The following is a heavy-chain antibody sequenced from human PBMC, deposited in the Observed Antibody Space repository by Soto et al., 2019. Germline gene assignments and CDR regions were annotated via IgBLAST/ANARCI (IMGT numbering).Heavy chain of an antibody. Sequence: EVQLLESGGGLVQPGGSLRLSCAASGFTFSRYAMSWVRQAPGKGLEWVSAISGSGGSTYYADSVKGRFTISRDNSKNTLYLQMNSLRAEDTAVYYCANRGDPGYYYYGMDVWGQGTTVTVSS. CDR1: GFTFSRYA. CDR2: ISGSGGST. V-gene: IGHV3-23*01. D-gene: IGHD3-16*01. CDR3: ANRGDPGYYYYGMDV. J-gene: IGHJ6*02.